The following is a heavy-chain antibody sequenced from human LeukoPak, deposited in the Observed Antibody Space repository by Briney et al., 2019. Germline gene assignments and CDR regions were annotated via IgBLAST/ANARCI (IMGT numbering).Heavy chain of an antibody. Sequence: ASVKVSCKASGYIFTGYYMHWVRQAPGQGLEWMGWINPNSGGTNYAQKFQGRVTMTRDTSISTAYMELSRLRSDDTAVYYCARDLLAYCGGDRYSIDPWGQGTLVTVSS. CDR3: ARDLLAYCGGDRYSIDP. D-gene: IGHD2-21*01. V-gene: IGHV1-2*02. J-gene: IGHJ5*02. CDR2: INPNSGGT. CDR1: GYIFTGYY.